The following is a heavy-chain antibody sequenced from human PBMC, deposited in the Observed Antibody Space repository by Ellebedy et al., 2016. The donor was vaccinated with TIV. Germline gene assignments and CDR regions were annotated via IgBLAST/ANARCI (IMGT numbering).Heavy chain of an antibody. CDR2: IVVGSGDT. CDR3: AAEPQLGTSTGFDY. J-gene: IGHJ4*02. D-gene: IGHD1-26*01. Sequence: AASVKVSCKASGFTFSASDMQWARQARGQRLEWIGWIVVGSGDTKYAENFKERVTITRDRSTGTAYMELSGLRSEDTAVYYCAAEPQLGTSTGFDYWGQGTLVTVSS. CDR1: GFTFSASD. V-gene: IGHV1-58*02.